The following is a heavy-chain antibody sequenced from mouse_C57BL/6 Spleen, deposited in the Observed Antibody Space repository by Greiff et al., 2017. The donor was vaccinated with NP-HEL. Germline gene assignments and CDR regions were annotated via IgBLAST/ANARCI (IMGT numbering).Heavy chain of an antibody. D-gene: IGHD2-4*01. CDR1: GFPFTSGYY. CDR2: ITHSGET. V-gene: IGHV12-3*01. J-gene: IGHJ4*01. CDR3: AEADYPYAMDY. Sequence: VKLQESGPGLVKPSQSLFLTCSITGFPFTSGYYWIWIRQSPGKPLEWMGYITHSGETFYNPSLQSPISITRETSKNQFFLQLNSVTTEDTAMYYCAEADYPYAMDYWGQGTSVTVSS.